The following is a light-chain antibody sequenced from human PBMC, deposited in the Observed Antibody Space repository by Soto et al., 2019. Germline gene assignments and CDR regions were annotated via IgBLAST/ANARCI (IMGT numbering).Light chain of an antibody. Sequence: EIVLTQSPGTLSLSPGERATLSCRASQSVSSSYLDWYQQKHGQPPRLLIYGASSRATDIPDRFSGSGSGTYFTITITRLEPEDFAVYYSQHYSTTFCGGTKVEIK. CDR1: QSVSSSY. J-gene: IGKJ4*01. V-gene: IGKV3-20*01. CDR2: GAS. CDR3: QHYSTT.